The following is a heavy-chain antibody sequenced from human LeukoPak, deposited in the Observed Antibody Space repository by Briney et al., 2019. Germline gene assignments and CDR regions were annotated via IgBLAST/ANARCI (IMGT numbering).Heavy chain of an antibody. V-gene: IGHV3-66*02. Sequence: GGSLRLSRAASGFTVSSNYMSWVRQAPGKGLEWVSIIFSGGNTYYADSVKGLFTISRDNSKNTLYLQLTSLRAEDSALYYCVIYDFWSVSQDGWGQGTPVTVSS. CDR3: VIYDFWSVSQDG. D-gene: IGHD3-3*01. CDR1: GFTVSSNY. CDR2: IFSGGNT. J-gene: IGHJ4*02.